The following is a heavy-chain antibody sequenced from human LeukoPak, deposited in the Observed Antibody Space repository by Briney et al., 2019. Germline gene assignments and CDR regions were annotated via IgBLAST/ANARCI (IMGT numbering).Heavy chain of an antibody. V-gene: IGHV3-30*02. D-gene: IGHD6-19*01. CDR3: AKAPGIAVAGTQKGDY. CDR1: GFTFSSCG. J-gene: IGHJ4*02. Sequence: GGSLRLSCAASGFTFSSCGMHWVRQAPGKGLEWVAFIRYDGSNKYYADSVKGRFTISRDNSKNTLHLQMNSLRAEDTAVYYCAKAPGIAVAGTQKGDYWGQGTLVTVSS. CDR2: IRYDGSNK.